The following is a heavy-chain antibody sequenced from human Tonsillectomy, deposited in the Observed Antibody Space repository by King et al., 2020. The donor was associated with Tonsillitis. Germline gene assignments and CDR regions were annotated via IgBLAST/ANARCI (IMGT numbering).Heavy chain of an antibody. CDR3: ARGGGLRRDPYGMDV. V-gene: IGHV4-59*01. Sequence: QLQESGPGLVRPSETLSLTCTVSGGSISSYYWSWIRQPPGKGLEWIGYISYSGSTNYNPSLKSRVTISVDTSKNHFSLKLNSVTSADTAVYYCARGGGLRRDPYGMDVWGQGTTVTVSS. J-gene: IGHJ6*02. CDR2: ISYSGST. CDR1: GGSISSYY. D-gene: IGHD3-16*01.